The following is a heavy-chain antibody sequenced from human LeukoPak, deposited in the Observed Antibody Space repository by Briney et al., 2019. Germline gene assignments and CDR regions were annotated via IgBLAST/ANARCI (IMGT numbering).Heavy chain of an antibody. D-gene: IGHD3-22*01. CDR3: AKDFYYYDSSGYYPSYFDY. V-gene: IGHV3-30*02. CDR2: IRYDGSNK. Sequence: PGGSLRLSCAASGFTFSSYGMHWVRQAPGKGLEWVAFIRYDGSNKYYADSVKGRFTISRDNSKNTLYLQMNSLRAEDTAVYYCAKDFYYYDSSGYYPSYFDYWGQGTLVTVSS. CDR1: GFTFSSYG. J-gene: IGHJ4*02.